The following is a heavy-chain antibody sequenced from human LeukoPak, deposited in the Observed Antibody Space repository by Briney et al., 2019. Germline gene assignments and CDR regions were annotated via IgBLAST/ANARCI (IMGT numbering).Heavy chain of an antibody. CDR2: ISSSSSYI. CDR1: GFTFSSYS. V-gene: IGHV3-21*01. J-gene: IGHJ5*02. D-gene: IGHD2-15*01. CDR3: ARGEVVAATNNWFDP. Sequence: GGSLRLSCAASGFTFSSYSMNWVRQAPGKGLEWVSSISSSSSYIYYADSVKGRFTISRDNAKNSLYLQMNSLRAEDTAVYYCARGEVVAATNNWFDPRGQGTLVTVSS.